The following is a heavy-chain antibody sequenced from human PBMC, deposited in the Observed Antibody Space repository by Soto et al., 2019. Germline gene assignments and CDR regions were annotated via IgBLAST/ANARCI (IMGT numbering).Heavy chain of an antibody. CDR1: GFTVSNNY. D-gene: IGHD2-8*01. Sequence: GVLRLSCAASGFTVSNNYMSWVRQAPGKGLESVSVSYTDGSTYYADSVKGRFTISRDNPKNTLYLQMNSLRVEDTALYYCATAYCTDGSSCGFDYWGQGTLVTVSS. CDR3: ATAYCTDGSSCGFDY. V-gene: IGHV3-53*01. J-gene: IGHJ4*02. CDR2: SYTDGST.